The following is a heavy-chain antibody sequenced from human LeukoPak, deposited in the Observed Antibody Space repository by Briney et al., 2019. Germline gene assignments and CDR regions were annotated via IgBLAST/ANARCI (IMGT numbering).Heavy chain of an antibody. CDR3: ARITTMVRGVIAFDY. Sequence: GASVKVSCKASGYTFTGYYMHWVRQAPGQGLEWMGWISAYNGNTNYAQRLQGRVTMTTDTSTSTAYMELRSLRSDDTAVYYCARITTMVRGVIAFDYWGQGTLVTVSS. CDR2: ISAYNGNT. J-gene: IGHJ4*02. D-gene: IGHD3-10*01. V-gene: IGHV1-18*04. CDR1: GYTFTGYY.